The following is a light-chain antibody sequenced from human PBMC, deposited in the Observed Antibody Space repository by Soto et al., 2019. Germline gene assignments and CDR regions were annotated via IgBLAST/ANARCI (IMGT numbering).Light chain of an antibody. CDR1: SSDVGGYNY. V-gene: IGLV2-14*01. CDR2: EVS. CDR3: SSYTSSSTLVV. J-gene: IGLJ2*01. Sequence: QSALTQPASVSGSPGQSITISCTGTSSDVGGYNYVSWYQQHPGKAPKLMIFEVSNRPSGISVRFSGSRSGNTASLTISGLQAEDEADYYCSSYTSSSTLVVVGGGTKVTVL.